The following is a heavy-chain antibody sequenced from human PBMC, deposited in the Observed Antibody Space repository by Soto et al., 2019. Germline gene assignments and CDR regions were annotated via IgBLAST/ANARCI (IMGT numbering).Heavy chain of an antibody. J-gene: IGHJ6*02. Sequence: GESLKISCKGSGYSFTIYWISWVRQMPGKGLEWMGRIDPSDSYTNYSPSFQGHVTISADKSISTAYLQWSSLKASDTAMYYCARHGIAAAGWDYYGMDVWGQGTTVTVSS. CDR2: IDPSDSYT. CDR1: GYSFTIYW. V-gene: IGHV5-10-1*01. CDR3: ARHGIAAAGWDYYGMDV. D-gene: IGHD6-13*01.